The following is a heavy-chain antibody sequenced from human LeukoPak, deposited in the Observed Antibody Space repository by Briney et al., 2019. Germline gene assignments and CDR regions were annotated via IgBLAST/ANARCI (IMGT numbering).Heavy chain of an antibody. CDR2: INPHSGKT. CDR1: GYPFRNYD. Sequence: ASVKVSCKTSGYPFRNYDINWVRQATGQGLEWMGWINPHSGKTGYAQKFQGRVTMTEDTSTDTAYMELSSLRSEDTAVYYCATVSRYYYYYMDVWGKGTTVTVSS. V-gene: IGHV1-8*01. CDR3: ATVSRYYYYYMDV. J-gene: IGHJ6*03.